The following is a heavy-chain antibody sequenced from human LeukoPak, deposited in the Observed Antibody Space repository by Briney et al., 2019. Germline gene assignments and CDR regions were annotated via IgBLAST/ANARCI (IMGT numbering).Heavy chain of an antibody. CDR1: GYTFSGSY. D-gene: IGHD2-8*01. Sequence: ASVKVSCKASGYTFSGSYIHWVRQAPGQGLEWLGRINPNSGDTNYAQNLHSRVTMTRDTSITTAYMELNSLTSDDTAVYFCARSAEHCNNGVCFTDYYMDVWGKGTTVTVSS. CDR2: INPNSGDT. CDR3: ARSAEHCNNGVCFTDYYMDV. V-gene: IGHV1-2*06. J-gene: IGHJ6*03.